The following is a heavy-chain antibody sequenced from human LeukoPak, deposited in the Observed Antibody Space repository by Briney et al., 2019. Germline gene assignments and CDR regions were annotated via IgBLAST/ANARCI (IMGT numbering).Heavy chain of an antibody. CDR2: INPNSGGT. Sequence: ASVKVSCKASGYTFTGYYMHWVRQAPGQGLEWMGWINPNSGGTNYAQKFQGRVTMTRDTSISTAYMELSRLRSDDTAVHYCARDPRIAAAGTYYYYYGMDVWGQGTTVTVSS. V-gene: IGHV1-2*02. CDR1: GYTFTGYY. J-gene: IGHJ6*02. CDR3: ARDPRIAAAGTYYYYYGMDV. D-gene: IGHD6-13*01.